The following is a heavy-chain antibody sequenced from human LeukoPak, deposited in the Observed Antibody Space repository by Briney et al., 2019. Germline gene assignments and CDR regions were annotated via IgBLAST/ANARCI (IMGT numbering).Heavy chain of an antibody. CDR3: ARAFKVSYYYGSGGKPNWFDP. J-gene: IGHJ5*02. CDR2: IYTSGST. V-gene: IGHV4-4*07. CDR1: GGSISSYY. Sequence: SETLSLTCTVSGGSISSYYWSWIRQPAGKGLEWIGRIYTSGSTNYNPSLKSRVTMSVDTSKNQFSLKLSSVTAADTAVYYCARAFKVSYYYGSGGKPNWFDPWGQGTLVTVSS. D-gene: IGHD3-10*01.